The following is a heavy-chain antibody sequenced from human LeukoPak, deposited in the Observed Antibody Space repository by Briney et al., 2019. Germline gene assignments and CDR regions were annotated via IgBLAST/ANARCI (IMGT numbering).Heavy chain of an antibody. J-gene: IGHJ5*02. V-gene: IGHV1-2*02. CDR3: ARLVYYDSSGYVP. CDR1: GYTFTGYY. Sequence: ASVKVSCKASGYTFTGYYMHWVRQAPGQGLEWMGWINPNSGGTNYAQKFQGRVTMTRDTSISTAYMEPSRLRSDDTAVYYCARLVYYDSSGYVPWGQGTLVTVSS. D-gene: IGHD3-22*01. CDR2: INPNSGGT.